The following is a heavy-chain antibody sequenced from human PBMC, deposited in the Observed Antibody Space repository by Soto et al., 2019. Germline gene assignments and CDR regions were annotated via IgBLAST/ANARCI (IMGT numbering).Heavy chain of an antibody. CDR1: GRSFSGYY. V-gene: IGHV4-34*01. Sequence: QVQLQQWGAGLLKPSETLSLTCAVYGRSFSGYYWSWIRQPPGKGLEWIGEINHSGSTNYNPSLKSRVTISVDTSKNQFSLKLSSVTAADTAVYYCASPGYYDSSGYPDAFDIWGQGTMVTVSS. CDR2: INHSGST. J-gene: IGHJ3*02. CDR3: ASPGYYDSSGYPDAFDI. D-gene: IGHD3-22*01.